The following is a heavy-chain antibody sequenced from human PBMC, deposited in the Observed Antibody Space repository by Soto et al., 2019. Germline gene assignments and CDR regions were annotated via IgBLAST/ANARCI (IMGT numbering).Heavy chain of an antibody. CDR2: IIPISETT. D-gene: IGHD2-2*01. CDR1: GGTFSSYA. CDR3: ARLQGSSTSLEIYYYYYYGMDV. V-gene: IGHV1-69*01. J-gene: IGHJ6*02. Sequence: QVQLVQSGAEVKKPGSSVKVSCKASGGTFSSYAISWVRQAPGQGLEWMGGIIPISETTNYAQKFQGRDTITADESKSTAYMELSSLRSEDTAVYYCARLQGSSTSLEIYYYYYYGMDVWGQGTTVTVSS.